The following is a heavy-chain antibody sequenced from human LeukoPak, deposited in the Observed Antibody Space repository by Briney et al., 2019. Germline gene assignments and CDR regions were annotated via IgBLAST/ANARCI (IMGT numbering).Heavy chain of an antibody. V-gene: IGHV4-59*07. CDR3: ATGYGDFRVEGRYFYS. CDR2: VHYSGTT. D-gene: IGHD4-17*01. CDR1: DGFITNYY. Sequence: SDTLSLTCTVSDGFITNYYWSWVRQPPGRGLEFIGYVHYSGTTNYNPSLRSRVTISIDTSKKHFFLKLNSVTAADTAVYYCATGYGDFRVEGRYFYSWGQGTLVTVSS. J-gene: IGHJ4*02.